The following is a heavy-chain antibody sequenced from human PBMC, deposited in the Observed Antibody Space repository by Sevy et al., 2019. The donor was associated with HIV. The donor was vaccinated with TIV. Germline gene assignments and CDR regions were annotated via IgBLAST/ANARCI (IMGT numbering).Heavy chain of an antibody. V-gene: IGHV3-23*01. D-gene: IGHD6-13*01. Sequence: GGSLRLSCAASGFKFDNYDFSWVRQAPGKGLEWVSGFSGTYGSGTDGTTYYTDSVKGRFIISRDNSKNTLYLEMNSLRVDDTAVYYCAKAARYSSVWYSTGEPFDYWGQGTLVTVSS. CDR3: AKAARYSSVWYSTGEPFDY. CDR2: FSGTYGSGTDGTT. CDR1: GFKFDNYD. J-gene: IGHJ4*02.